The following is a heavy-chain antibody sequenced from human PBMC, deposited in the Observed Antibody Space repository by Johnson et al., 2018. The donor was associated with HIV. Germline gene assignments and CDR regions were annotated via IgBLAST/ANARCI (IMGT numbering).Heavy chain of an antibody. V-gene: IGHV3-30-3*01. CDR3: AKDLGTGDDAFDI. D-gene: IGHD7-27*01. Sequence: QVQLVESGGGVVQPGRSLRLSCAASGFTFSSYAMYWVRQAPGKGLEWVAVISYDGSNKYYADSVKGRFTISRDNSKNTLYLQMNSLRAEDTAVYYCAKDLGTGDDAFDIWGQGTMVTVSS. J-gene: IGHJ3*02. CDR1: GFTFSSYA. CDR2: ISYDGSNK.